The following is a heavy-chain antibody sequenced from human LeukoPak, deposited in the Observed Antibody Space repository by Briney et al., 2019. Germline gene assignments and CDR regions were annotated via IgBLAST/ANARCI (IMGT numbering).Heavy chain of an antibody. Sequence: GGSLRLSCAASGFTFSSYAMSWVRQAPGKGLEWVSAISGSGGSTYYADSVKGRFTISRDNSKNTLYLQMNSLRAEDTAVYCCAKDLTDYSGWYYFDYWGQGTLVTVSS. CDR3: AKDLTDYSGWYYFDY. J-gene: IGHJ4*02. V-gene: IGHV3-23*01. D-gene: IGHD6-19*01. CDR1: GFTFSSYA. CDR2: ISGSGGST.